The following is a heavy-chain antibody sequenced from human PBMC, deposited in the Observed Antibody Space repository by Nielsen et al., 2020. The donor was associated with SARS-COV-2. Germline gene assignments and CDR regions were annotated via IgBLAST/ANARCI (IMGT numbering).Heavy chain of an antibody. CDR3: ARVVSYDILTGFNYYYYYGMDV. J-gene: IGHJ6*02. Sequence: ASVKVSCKASGYTFTSYGISWVRQAPGQGLEWMGIINPSGGSTSYAQKFQGRVTMTRDTSTSTVYMELSSLRSEETAVYYCARVVSYDILTGFNYYYYYGMDVWGQGTTVTVSS. V-gene: IGHV1-46*01. D-gene: IGHD3-9*01. CDR1: GYTFTSYG. CDR2: INPSGGST.